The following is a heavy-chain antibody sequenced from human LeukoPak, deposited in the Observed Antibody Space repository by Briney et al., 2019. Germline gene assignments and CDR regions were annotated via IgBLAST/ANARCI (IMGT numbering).Heavy chain of an antibody. CDR1: GGSISSSNYY. CDR3: ARLDGYCSGGSCYSVSFVDP. J-gene: IGHJ5*02. CDR2: IYYSGST. D-gene: IGHD2-15*01. Sequence: SETPSLTCTVSGGSISSSNYYWGWIRQPPGKGLEWIGSIYYSGSTYYNPSLKSRVTISVDTSKNQFSLKLSSVTAADTAVYYCARLDGYCSGGSCYSVSFVDPWGQGTLVTVSS. V-gene: IGHV4-39*01.